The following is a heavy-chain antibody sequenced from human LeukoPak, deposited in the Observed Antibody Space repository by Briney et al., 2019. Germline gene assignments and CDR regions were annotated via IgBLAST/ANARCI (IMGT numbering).Heavy chain of an antibody. CDR2: VSYDGSNK. J-gene: IGHJ4*02. D-gene: IGHD3-10*01. V-gene: IGHV3-30*04. Sequence: GGSLRLSSAASGFTFSSYAMHWVRQAPGKGLEWVAVVSYDGSNKYYADSVKGRFTISRDNSKNTLYLQMNSLRAEDTAVYYCAREVYYGSGGPRLDYWGQGTLVTVSS. CDR1: GFTFSSYA. CDR3: AREVYYGSGGPRLDY.